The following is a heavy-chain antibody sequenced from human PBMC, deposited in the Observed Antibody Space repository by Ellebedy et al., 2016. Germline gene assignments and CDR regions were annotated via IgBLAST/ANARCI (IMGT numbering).Heavy chain of an antibody. CDR1: SGSISDDY. CDR3: AREVYTRSSSSYYYYMDV. CDR2: IYYSGST. J-gene: IGHJ6*03. Sequence: SETLSLTXTVSSGSISDDYWSWIRQPPGEGLEWIGYIYYSGSTNYNPSLKSRVTISVDKSKKQFSLKLSSVTAADTAVYYCAREVYTRSSSSYYYYMDVWGKGTTVTVSS. D-gene: IGHD6-6*01. V-gene: IGHV4-59*01.